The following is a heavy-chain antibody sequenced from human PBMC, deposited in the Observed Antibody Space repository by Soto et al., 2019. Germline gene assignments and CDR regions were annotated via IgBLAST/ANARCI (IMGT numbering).Heavy chain of an antibody. D-gene: IGHD3-10*01. CDR1: GGTLSNSA. CDR2: VTPIFGST. V-gene: IGHV1-69*06. Sequence: QVQLVQSGAEVRKPGSSVKVSCKTSGGTLSNSAINWVRQAPGQGLEWMGSVTPIFGSTFYAQNFQDRVTITADKSTGTTYIDLSNLTSEDTAVYFCARGRVRGVKAGRHFASWGQGTLVTVSS. J-gene: IGHJ4*02. CDR3: ARGRVRGVKAGRHFAS.